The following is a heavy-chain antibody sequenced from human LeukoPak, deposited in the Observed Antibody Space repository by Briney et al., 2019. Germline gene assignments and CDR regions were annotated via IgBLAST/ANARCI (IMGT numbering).Heavy chain of an antibody. J-gene: IGHJ5*02. V-gene: IGHV3-74*01. CDR1: GFTFSSYR. CDR3: ARASGYSGYDWTPPYNWFDL. D-gene: IGHD5-12*01. CDR2: INSDGSST. Sequence: GGSLRLSCAASGFTFSSYRMHWVRQAPGKGLVWVSRINSDGSSTSYADSVKGRFTISRDNAKNTLYLQMNSLRAEDTAVYYCARASGYSGYDWTPPYNWFDLWGQGTLVTVSS.